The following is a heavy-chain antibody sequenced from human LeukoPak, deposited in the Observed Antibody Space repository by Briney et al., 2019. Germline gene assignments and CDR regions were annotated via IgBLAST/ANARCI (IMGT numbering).Heavy chain of an antibody. J-gene: IGHJ5*02. V-gene: IGHV3-66*01. CDR1: GFTVSSSY. CDR3: VRTKLGYCSGGSCEDWFDP. Sequence: PGGSLRLSCAASGFTVSSSYMSWVRQAPEKGLEWVSIIYSGGTTYYADSVKGRFTISRDSSKNTLYLQMNSLRAEDTAVYYCVRTKLGYCSGGSCEDWFDPWGQGTLVTVSS. D-gene: IGHD2-15*01. CDR2: IYSGGTT.